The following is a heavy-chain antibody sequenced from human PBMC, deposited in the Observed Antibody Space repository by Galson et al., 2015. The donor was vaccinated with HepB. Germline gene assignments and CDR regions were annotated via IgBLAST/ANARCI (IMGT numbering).Heavy chain of an antibody. CDR3: ARSIAAAGLPYYYGMDV. Sequence: SVKVSCKASGYTFTTYGISWVRQAPGQGLEWVGWINPYNGGINYAQKFQGRVTMTTDTSTSTAYMELRSLRSDDTAVYYCARSIAAAGLPYYYGMDVWGQGTTVTVSS. D-gene: IGHD6-13*01. V-gene: IGHV1-18*04. J-gene: IGHJ6*02. CDR1: GYTFTTYG. CDR2: INPYNGGI.